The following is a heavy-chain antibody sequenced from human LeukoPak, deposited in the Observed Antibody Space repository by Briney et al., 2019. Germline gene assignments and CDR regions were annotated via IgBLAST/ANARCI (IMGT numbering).Heavy chain of an antibody. CDR1: GYTFTDYY. V-gene: IGHV1-2*02. J-gene: IGHJ4*02. D-gene: IGHD3-10*01. Sequence: ASVKVSCKASGYTFTDYYMHWVRQAPGQGLEWMGWIHPGTGDTNYAQKFQGRVTVSRDTSISTAYMELSRLRSDDTAVYYCGSYASGYNWLKVWGQGTPVTVSS. CDR3: GSYASGYNWLKV. CDR2: IHPGTGDT.